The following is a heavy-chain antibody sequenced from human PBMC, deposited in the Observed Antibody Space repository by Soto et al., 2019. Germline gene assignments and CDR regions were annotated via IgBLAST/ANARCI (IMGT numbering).Heavy chain of an antibody. D-gene: IGHD3-10*01. J-gene: IGHJ4*02. CDR1: GGSISSYF. Sequence: SETLSLTCTVSGGSISSYFWSWIRQPAGKGLEWIGRIYSGGDTNYNPSLKSRVTMSVDTSKNQFSLKLNSVTAADTAVYYCARKGHGVTVDYWGQGTLVTVSS. CDR2: IYSGGDT. CDR3: ARKGHGVTVDY. V-gene: IGHV4-4*07.